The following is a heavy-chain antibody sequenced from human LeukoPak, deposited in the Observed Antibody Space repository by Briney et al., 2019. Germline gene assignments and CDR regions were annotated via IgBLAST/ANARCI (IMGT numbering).Heavy chain of an antibody. D-gene: IGHD2-8*02. CDR3: VKDKDPGTRGWDAFDI. Sequence: PGGSLRLSCAASGFTFDDYAMHWVRQPPGKGLDWVSGITWNGGTIGYADSVKGRFTISRDNAKNSLYLQMNSLRPEDTALYYCVKDKDPGTRGWDAFDIWGQGTMVTVSS. CDR1: GFTFDDYA. CDR2: ITWNGGTI. J-gene: IGHJ3*02. V-gene: IGHV3-9*01.